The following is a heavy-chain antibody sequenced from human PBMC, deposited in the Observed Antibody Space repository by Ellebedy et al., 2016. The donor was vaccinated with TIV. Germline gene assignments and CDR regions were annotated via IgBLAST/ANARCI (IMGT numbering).Heavy chain of an antibody. CDR1: GFTFSDHY. J-gene: IGHJ4*02. D-gene: IGHD6-13*01. V-gene: IGHV3-48*01. CDR3: ARDSPSCTSSTCLGDY. Sequence: GESLKISCAVSGFTFSDHYMDWVRQAPGKGLEWVSYISTTSSTIFYADSVRGRFTISRDHAKTSLYLEINSLRAEDTAVYYCARDSPSCTSSTCLGDYWGQGTLVTVSS. CDR2: ISTTSSTI.